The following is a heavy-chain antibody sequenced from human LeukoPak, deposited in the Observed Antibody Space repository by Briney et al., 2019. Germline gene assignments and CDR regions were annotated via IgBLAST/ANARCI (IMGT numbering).Heavy chain of an antibody. V-gene: IGHV4-34*01. CDR1: GGSFSGYY. CDR3: ARGQSPFVSSSSYFDY. Sequence: SETLSLTCAVYGGSFSGYYWSWIRQPPGKGLEWIGEINHSGSTNYNPSLKSRVTISVDTSKNQFSLKLSSVTAADTAVYYCARGQSPFVSSSSYFDYWGQGTLVTVSP. CDR2: INHSGST. J-gene: IGHJ4*02. D-gene: IGHD6-6*01.